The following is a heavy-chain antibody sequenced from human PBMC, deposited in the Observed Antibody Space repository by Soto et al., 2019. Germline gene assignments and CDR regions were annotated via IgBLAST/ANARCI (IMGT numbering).Heavy chain of an antibody. CDR3: TRQSSGWSLH. CDR1: GFTFSGSA. D-gene: IGHD6-19*01. V-gene: IGHV3-73*01. J-gene: IGHJ4*02. Sequence: EVQLVESGGGLVQPGGSLKLSCAASGFTFSGSAMEWVRQASGKGLEWVGRIRTKPNDYATAYAASVKGRFIISRDDSKSTAYLQMNSLKTEDTAVYYCTRQSSGWSLHWGQGTLVTVSS. CDR2: IRTKPNDYAT.